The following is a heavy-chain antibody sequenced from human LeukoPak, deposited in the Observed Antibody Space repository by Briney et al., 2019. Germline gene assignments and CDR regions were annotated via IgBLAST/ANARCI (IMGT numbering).Heavy chain of an antibody. Sequence: GRSPRPSCAASGFTFSLSGVHSFRPAPGTGPDRVAVISYDGSNEYYADSVKGRFTISRDNSKNTLYLQMNSLRAEDTAVYYCAKVSVSGGHFDYWGQGTLVTVSS. CDR3: AKVSVSGGHFDY. V-gene: IGHV3-30*18. CDR2: ISYDGSNE. CDR1: GFTFSLSG. J-gene: IGHJ4*02. D-gene: IGHD2-15*01.